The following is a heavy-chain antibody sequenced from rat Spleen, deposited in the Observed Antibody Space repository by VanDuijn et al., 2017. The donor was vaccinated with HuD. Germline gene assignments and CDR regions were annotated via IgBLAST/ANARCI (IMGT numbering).Heavy chain of an antibody. CDR3: ARHNSGYGYFDF. Sequence: EVQLVESGGGLVQPGRSLKLSCAASGFIFSNYYMAWVRQAPTKGLEWVAYISAGGDDTYYRYSVKGRFTISRDNAQSSLYLQMDSLRSEDTATYYCARHNSGYGYFDFWGPGTMVTVSS. CDR2: ISAGGDDT. CDR1: GFIFSNYY. V-gene: IGHV5-25*01. J-gene: IGHJ1*01. D-gene: IGHD4-3*01.